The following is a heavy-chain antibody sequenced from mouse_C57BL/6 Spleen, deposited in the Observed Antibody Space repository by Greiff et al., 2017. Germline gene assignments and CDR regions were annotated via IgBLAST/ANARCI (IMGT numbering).Heavy chain of an antibody. CDR1: GFTFSSYA. CDR3: TRDDPFTTVVAGAMGY. V-gene: IGHV5-9-1*02. Sequence: EVKVEESGEGLVKPGGSLKLSCAASGFTFSSYAMSWVRQTPEKRLEWIGYISSGGDYIYYADTVKGRFTISRDNARNTLYLQMSSLKSEDTAMYYCTRDDPFTTVVAGAMGYWGQGTSVTVSS. D-gene: IGHD1-1*01. CDR2: ISSGGDYI. J-gene: IGHJ4*01.